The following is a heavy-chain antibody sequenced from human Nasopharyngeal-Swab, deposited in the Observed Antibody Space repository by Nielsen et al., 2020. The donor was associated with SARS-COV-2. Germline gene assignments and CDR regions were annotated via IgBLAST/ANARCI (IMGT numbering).Heavy chain of an antibody. J-gene: IGHJ6*02. Sequence: GGSLRLSCAASGFTFSSYWMSWVRQAPGKGLEWVANIKQDGSEKYYVDSVKGLFTISRDNAKNSLYLQMNSLRAEDTAVYYCARDQYYDSSGYYYYGMDVWGQGTTVTVSS. CDR1: GFTFSSYW. CDR2: IKQDGSEK. V-gene: IGHV3-7*01. CDR3: ARDQYYDSSGYYYYGMDV. D-gene: IGHD3-22*01.